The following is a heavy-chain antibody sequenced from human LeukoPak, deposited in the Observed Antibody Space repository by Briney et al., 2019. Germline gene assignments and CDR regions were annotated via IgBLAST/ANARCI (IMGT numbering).Heavy chain of an antibody. V-gene: IGHV3-30*19. CDR1: GFTFSSYG. CDR2: ISYDGSNK. J-gene: IGHJ4*02. D-gene: IGHD3-10*01. Sequence: PGGSLRLSCAASGFTFSSYGMHWVRQAPGKGLEWVAVISYDGSNKYYADSVKGRFTISRDNSKNTLYLQMNSLRAEDTAVYYCAGGSGSYYGSHFNYRGQGTLVTVSS. CDR3: AGGSGSYYGSHFNY.